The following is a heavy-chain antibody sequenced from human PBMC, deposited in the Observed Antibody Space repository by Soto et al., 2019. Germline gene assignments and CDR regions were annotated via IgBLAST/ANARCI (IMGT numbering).Heavy chain of an antibody. J-gene: IGHJ4*02. V-gene: IGHV4-31*03. Sequence: SETLSLTCTVSGGSISSGGYYWSWIRQHPGKGLEWIGYIYYSGSTYYNPSLKSRVTISVDTSKNQFSLKLSSVTAADTAVYYCARVGQYGDYEGIDYWGRGTLVTVSS. CDR3: ARVGQYGDYEGIDY. D-gene: IGHD4-17*01. CDR1: GGSISSGGYY. CDR2: IYYSGST.